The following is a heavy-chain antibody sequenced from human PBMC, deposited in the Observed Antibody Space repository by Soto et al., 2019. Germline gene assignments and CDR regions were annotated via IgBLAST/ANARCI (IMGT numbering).Heavy chain of an antibody. J-gene: IGHJ6*03. CDR1: GGSIIRYS. D-gene: IGHD6-6*01. V-gene: IGHV4-59*08. Sequence: SETRSLTCTVSGGSIIRYSSSWIRQPPGKGLEGIGYIYYSRSTNYNPSLKSRVTISVDTSKNQSSLRLSSVTAADTAVYYCARTSLRVAARYYYYMDVWCKGTTVTVSS. CDR2: IYYSRST. CDR3: ARTSLRVAARYYYYMDV.